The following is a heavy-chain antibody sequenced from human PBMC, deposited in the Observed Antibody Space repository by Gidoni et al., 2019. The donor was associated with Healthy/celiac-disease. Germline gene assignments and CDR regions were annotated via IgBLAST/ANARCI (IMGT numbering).Heavy chain of an antibody. V-gene: IGHV3-49*04. J-gene: IGHJ4*02. D-gene: IGHD2-15*01. CDR2: IRSKAYGGTT. Sequence: EVQLVESGGGLVQPGRSLSISCTASGFTFGDYAMSWVRQAPGKGLEWVGFIRSKAYGGTTEYAASVKGRSTISRDDSKSIAYLQMNSLKTEDTAVYYCTRVADLGYCSGGSCYNFDYWGQGTLVTVSS. CDR1: GFTFGDYA. CDR3: TRVADLGYCSGGSCYNFDY.